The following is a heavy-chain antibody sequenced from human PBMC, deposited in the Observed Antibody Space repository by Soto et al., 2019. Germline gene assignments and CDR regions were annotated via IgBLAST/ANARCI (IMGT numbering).Heavy chain of an antibody. CDR1: GGSISSGGYY. D-gene: IGHD2-2*01. J-gene: IGHJ6*02. CDR2: IYYSGST. V-gene: IGHV4-31*03. CDR3: AREVVPAANHYYGMDV. Sequence: SETLSLTCTVSGGSISSGGYYWSWIRQHPGKGLEWIGYIYYSGSTYYNPSLKSRVTISVDTSKNQFSLKLSSVTAADTAVYYCAREVVPAANHYYGMDVWGQGTTVTVS.